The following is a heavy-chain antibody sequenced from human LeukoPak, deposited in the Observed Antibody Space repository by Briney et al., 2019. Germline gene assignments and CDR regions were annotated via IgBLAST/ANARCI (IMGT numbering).Heavy chain of an antibody. CDR1: GYTFTSYG. V-gene: IGHV1-69*13. CDR3: AREMATEPYYFDY. Sequence: ASVKVSCKASGYTFTSYGISWVRQAPGQGLEWMGGIIPIFGTANYAQKFQGRVTITADESTSTAYMELSSLRSEDTAVYYCAREMATEPYYFDYWGQGTLVTVSS. D-gene: IGHD5-24*01. J-gene: IGHJ4*02. CDR2: IIPIFGTA.